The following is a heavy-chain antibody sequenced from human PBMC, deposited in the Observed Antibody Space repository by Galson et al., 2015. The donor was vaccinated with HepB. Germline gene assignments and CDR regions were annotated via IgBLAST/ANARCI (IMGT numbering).Heavy chain of an antibody. CDR1: GFTFSYYA. Sequence: SLRLSCAASGFTFSYYAMAWVRQAPGKGLEWISATTPSGDNTYSADSMKGRFFISRDNSQNTLVLQMNSLRADDTAIYFCAKVFPEKTDGWYRQALYYFDSWGQGTRVTVSS. D-gene: IGHD6-19*01. J-gene: IGHJ4*02. CDR2: TTPSGDNT. V-gene: IGHV3-23*01. CDR3: AKVFPEKTDGWYRQALYYFDS.